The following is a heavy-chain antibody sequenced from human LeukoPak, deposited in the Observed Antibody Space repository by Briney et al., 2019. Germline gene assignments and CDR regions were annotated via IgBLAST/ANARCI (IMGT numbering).Heavy chain of an antibody. CDR1: GFTFSSYA. J-gene: IGHJ4*02. V-gene: IGHV3-74*01. CDR3: TRGGGYSYGSFDY. D-gene: IGHD5-18*01. Sequence: QSGGSLRLSCAASGFTFSSYAMHWVRQTPGKGLVWVSRINRDGSSTSYADSVKGRFTISRDNAKNTLYLQMNSLRAEDTAVYYCTRGGGYSYGSFDYWGQGTLVTVSS. CDR2: INRDGSST.